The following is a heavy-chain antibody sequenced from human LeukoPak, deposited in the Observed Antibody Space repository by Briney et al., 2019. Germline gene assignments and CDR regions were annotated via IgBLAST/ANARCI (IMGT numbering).Heavy chain of an antibody. J-gene: IGHJ5*02. V-gene: IGHV4-59*13. CDR2: IDYSGYT. CDR3: ARDSGTTGEVKFDP. Sequence: SETLSLTCIVSGGFTRSYYWSWIRQPPGKGLEWIGYIDYSGYTNYNPSLKSRVTISVDTSKNQFSLKLTSVTAADTAVYYCARDSGTTGEVKFDPWGQGTLVTVSS. CDR1: GGFTRSYY. D-gene: IGHD3-10*01.